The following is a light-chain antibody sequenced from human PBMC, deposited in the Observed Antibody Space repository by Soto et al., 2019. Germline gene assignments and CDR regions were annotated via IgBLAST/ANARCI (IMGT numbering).Light chain of an antibody. CDR2: DVS. J-gene: IGLJ2*01. CDR3: SSYGDSCRL. CDR1: STDIGSYNY. Sequence: QSALTQPASLSGSPGQSITISCTGTSTDIGSYNYVSWYQQHPGKAPKLMIFDVSYRPSGISDRFSGSKSGNTASLTISVLQPEDEADYYSSSYGDSCRLFGGRTK. V-gene: IGLV2-14*03.